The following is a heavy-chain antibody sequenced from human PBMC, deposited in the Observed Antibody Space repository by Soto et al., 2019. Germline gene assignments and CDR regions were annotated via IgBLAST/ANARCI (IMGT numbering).Heavy chain of an antibody. CDR3: ARGPKTTADYYYYGMDV. V-gene: IGHV4-30-4*01. D-gene: IGHD1-7*01. Sequence: PSETLSLTCTVSGCSISSGDYYWSWIRQPPGKGLEWIGYIYYSGSTYYNPSLKSRVTISVDTSKNQFSLKLSSVTAADTAVYYCARGPKTTADYYYYGMDVWGQGTTVTVSS. J-gene: IGHJ6*02. CDR1: GCSISSGDYY. CDR2: IYYSGST.